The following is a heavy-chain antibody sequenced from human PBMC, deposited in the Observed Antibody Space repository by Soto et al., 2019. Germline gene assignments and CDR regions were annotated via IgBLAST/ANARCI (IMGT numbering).Heavy chain of an antibody. CDR2: ISASGDST. J-gene: IGHJ5*02. CDR1: GFTFSTTA. CDR3: ATLVVVAATYNWFDP. Sequence: PGGSLRLSCAASGFTFSTTALGWVRQAPGKGLAWVSAISASGDSTYYGDSLKGRFTISKDNSKNTLYLQLNSLRPDDTAVYYCATLVVVAATYNWFDPWGQGTLVTVSS. D-gene: IGHD2-15*01. V-gene: IGHV3-23*01.